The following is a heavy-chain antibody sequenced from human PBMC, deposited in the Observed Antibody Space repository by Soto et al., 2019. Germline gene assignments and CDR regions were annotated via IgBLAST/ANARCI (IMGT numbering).Heavy chain of an antibody. CDR3: AKDTYFYDTSGYYIFDY. D-gene: IGHD3-22*01. V-gene: IGHV3-30*18. CDR1: GFAFSSYG. J-gene: IGHJ4*02. Sequence: QVQLVESGGGVVQAGRSLRLSCAASGFAFSSYGIHWVRQAPGKGLEWVAGISYDGSNEHYTDSVKGRFTISRDNSKNTLYLQMNSLRAEDTAVYYCAKDTYFYDTSGYYIFDYWGQGTLVTFSS. CDR2: ISYDGSNE.